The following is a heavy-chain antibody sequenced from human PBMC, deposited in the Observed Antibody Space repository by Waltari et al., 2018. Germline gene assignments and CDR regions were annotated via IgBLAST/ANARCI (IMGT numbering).Heavy chain of an antibody. CDR1: GDSVSRNIAA. V-gene: IGHV6-1*01. J-gene: IGHJ3*02. D-gene: IGHD3-22*01. CDR2: TYYRSTWYT. CDR3: ARDAFDGRGFDAFDI. Sequence: QVHLRQSGPGLVKPSQTLSLTCAISGDSVSRNIAAWNWIRQSPSSCLEWLVKTYYRSTWYTDYAISVRGLMTINPDTSKNQFSLQLNSVTPDDTAVYYCARDAFDGRGFDAFDIWGQGTVVTVSS.